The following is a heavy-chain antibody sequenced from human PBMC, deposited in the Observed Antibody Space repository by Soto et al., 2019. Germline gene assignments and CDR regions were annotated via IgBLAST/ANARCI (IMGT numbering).Heavy chain of an antibody. CDR2: ISSSSSYT. J-gene: IGHJ4*02. CDR1: GFTFSDYY. D-gene: IGHD3-10*01. CDR3: ARDGLSGSGSYGGY. V-gene: IGHV3-11*06. Sequence: QVQLVESGGGLVKPGGSLRLSCAASGFTFSDYYMSWIRQAPGKGLEWVSYISSSSSYTNYADSVKGRFTISRDNAKNSLYLEMNSLRAEDTAVYHCARDGLSGSGSYGGYWGQGTLVTVSS.